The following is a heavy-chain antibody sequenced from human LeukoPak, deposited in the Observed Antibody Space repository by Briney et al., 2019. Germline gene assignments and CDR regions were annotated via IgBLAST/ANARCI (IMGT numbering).Heavy chain of an antibody. V-gene: IGHV3-33*01. CDR2: IWYDGTNK. CDR1: GFTFSSYG. CDR3: ARGQWLDLY. J-gene: IGHJ4*02. D-gene: IGHD6-19*01. Sequence: GRSLRLSCAASGFTFSSYGMHWVRQARGKGLEWVAVIWYDGTNKYYADSVRGRFTISRDNSKNTLYLQMNSLRAEDTAVYYCARGQWLDLYWGQGTLVTVSS.